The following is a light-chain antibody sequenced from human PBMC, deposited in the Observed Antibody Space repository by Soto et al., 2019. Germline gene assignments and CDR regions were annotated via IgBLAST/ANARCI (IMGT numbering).Light chain of an antibody. Sequence: DIQMTQSPSSLSASVGDRVTITCRASQSINSYLNWYQQKPGKAPKLLIYAASSLESGVPSRFSGSGSGTDFTLNISGLQHEDFATYYCQQTYSPPPEPTFGPGTKVDI. CDR1: QSINSY. J-gene: IGKJ3*01. CDR3: QQTYSPPPEPT. V-gene: IGKV1-39*01. CDR2: AAS.